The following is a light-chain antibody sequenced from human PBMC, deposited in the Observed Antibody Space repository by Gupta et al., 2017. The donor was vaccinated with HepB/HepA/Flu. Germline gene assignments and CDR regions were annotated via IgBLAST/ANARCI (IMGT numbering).Light chain of an antibody. J-gene: IGLJ3*02. CDR2: SNN. V-gene: IGLV1-44*01. CDR3: AAWDGSLNGWV. Sequence: QPVLTQPPSASGTPGQKVTISRPGSSSNIGSNTVNWFQQLPGTAPKLLIYSNNQRPSGVPDRFSGSKSGTSASLAISGPQSEDDADYYCAAWDGSLNGWVFGGGTKVTVL. CDR1: SSNIGSNT.